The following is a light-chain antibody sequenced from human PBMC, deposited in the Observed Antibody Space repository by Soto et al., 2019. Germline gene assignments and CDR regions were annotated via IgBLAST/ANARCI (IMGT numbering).Light chain of an antibody. CDR3: QQYCASPCT. Sequence: IVLTQSPGTLSLSPGETATLSCRASQSVSRSSLAWYQQKRGQAPRLLIHAASSRATGIPDRFSGSGSGTDFALTISELAPEDSAVYYCQQYCASPCTFGQGTRVEIK. V-gene: IGKV3-20*01. CDR2: AAS. CDR1: QSVSRSS. J-gene: IGKJ1*01.